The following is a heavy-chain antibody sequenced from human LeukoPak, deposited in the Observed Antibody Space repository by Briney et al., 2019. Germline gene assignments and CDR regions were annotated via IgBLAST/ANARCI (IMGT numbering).Heavy chain of an antibody. Sequence: GGSLRLSCAASGFTFDNYAMHWVRQAPGKGLEWVSGISWNGGDTDYADSVKGRFTISKDNAKHSLSLQMNSLRVEDTALYYCAKTKTWRFNTFDIWGQGAMVTVSS. CDR3: AKTKTWRFNTFDI. V-gene: IGHV3-9*01. CDR2: ISWNGGDT. CDR1: GFTFDNYA. D-gene: IGHD1-1*01. J-gene: IGHJ3*02.